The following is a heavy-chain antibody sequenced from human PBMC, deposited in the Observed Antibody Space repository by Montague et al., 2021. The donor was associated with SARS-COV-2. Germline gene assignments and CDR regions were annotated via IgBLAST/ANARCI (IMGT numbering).Heavy chain of an antibody. Sequence: SETLSLTCTVSGGFISSYYWSWIRQPPGKGLEWIGNIYYSGRTNYNPSFKSRVTISVDTSKNQFSLKLSSVTAADTAVYYCARDLGDYWGQGTLVTVSS. J-gene: IGHJ4*02. CDR1: GGFISSYY. CDR2: IYYSGRT. CDR3: ARDLGDY. V-gene: IGHV4-59*13.